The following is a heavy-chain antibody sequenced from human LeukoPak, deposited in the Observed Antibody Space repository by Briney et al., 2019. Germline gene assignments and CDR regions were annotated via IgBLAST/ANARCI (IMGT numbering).Heavy chain of an antibody. D-gene: IGHD4-17*01. V-gene: IGHV4-30-4*01. CDR2: IYYSGST. CDR3: ARQPYDYGDFNPQN. Sequence: PSQTLSLTCTVSGGSISSGDYYWGWLRQPPGKGLEWIGYIYYSGSTYYNPSLKSRVTISVDTSKNQFSLKLSSVTAADTAVYYCARQPYDYGDFNPQNWGQGTLVTVSS. CDR1: GGSISSGDYY. J-gene: IGHJ4*02.